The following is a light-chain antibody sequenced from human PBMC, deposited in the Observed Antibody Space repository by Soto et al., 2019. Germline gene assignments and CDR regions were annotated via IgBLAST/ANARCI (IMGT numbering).Light chain of an antibody. CDR3: CSYAGSSTFYV. V-gene: IGLV2-23*02. CDR1: SSDVGSYNL. J-gene: IGLJ1*01. CDR2: EVS. Sequence: LTQPASVSGSPGQSITISCTGTSSDVGSYNLVSWYQQHPGKAPKLMIYEVSKRPSGVSNRFSGSKSGNTASLTISGLQAEDEADYYCCSYAGSSTFYVFGTGTKLTVL.